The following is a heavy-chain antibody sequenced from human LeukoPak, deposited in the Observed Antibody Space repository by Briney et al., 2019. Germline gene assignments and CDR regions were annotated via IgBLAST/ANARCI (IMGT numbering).Heavy chain of an antibody. V-gene: IGHV3-23*01. J-gene: IGHJ4*02. CDR3: ARVGAWSSSWFRPPFDY. CDR1: GFTFSNYA. D-gene: IGHD6-13*01. CDR2: ISGSGGST. Sequence: GSLRLSCAASGFTFSNYAMSWVRQAPGKGLEWVSAISGSGGSTYYADSVKGRFTISRDNSKNTLYLQMNSLRSDDTAVYYCARVGAWSSSWFRPPFDYWGQGTLVTVSS.